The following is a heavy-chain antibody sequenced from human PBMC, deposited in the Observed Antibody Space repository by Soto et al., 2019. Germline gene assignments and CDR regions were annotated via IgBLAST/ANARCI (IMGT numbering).Heavy chain of an antibody. J-gene: IGHJ4*02. V-gene: IGHV1-3*01. CDR1: GYTFTSYA. CDR2: IDAGNGNT. Sequence: QVQLVQSGAEVKKPGASVKVSCKASGYTFTSYAMHWVRQAPGQRLEWMGWIDAGNGNTKYSQKFQGRVTITRDTSASTAYMELSSLRSDDTAVYYCARFPYWGQGTLVTVSS. CDR3: ARFPY.